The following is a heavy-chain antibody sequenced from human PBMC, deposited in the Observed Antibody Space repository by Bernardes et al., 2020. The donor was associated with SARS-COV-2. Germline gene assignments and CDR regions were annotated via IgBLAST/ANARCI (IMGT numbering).Heavy chain of an antibody. V-gene: IGHV3-48*03. D-gene: IGHD3-9*01. Sequence: GGSLRLSCAGSGFTFSTSEMNWVRQAPGKGLAWVSYISGSGSTIYYADSVKGRFTISRDNAKNSLYLQMNSLRAEDTAIYYCAMRDWLHSCYYYGLDVWGQGTTVTVSS. CDR1: GFTFSTSE. J-gene: IGHJ6*02. CDR3: AMRDWLHSCYYYGLDV. CDR2: ISGSGSTI.